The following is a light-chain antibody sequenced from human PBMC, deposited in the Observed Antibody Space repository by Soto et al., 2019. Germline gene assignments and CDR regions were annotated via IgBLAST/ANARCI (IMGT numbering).Light chain of an antibody. V-gene: IGKV1-5*03. Sequence: IQMTQSPSSLSASVGDRVTITFRASQSISSWLAWYQQKPGKAPNLLIYKASHLENGVPSRFSGSGSGTEFTLTISSLQPDDFATYYCQHYNTYPWTFGQGTKVDI. CDR1: QSISSW. CDR3: QHYNTYPWT. CDR2: KAS. J-gene: IGKJ1*01.